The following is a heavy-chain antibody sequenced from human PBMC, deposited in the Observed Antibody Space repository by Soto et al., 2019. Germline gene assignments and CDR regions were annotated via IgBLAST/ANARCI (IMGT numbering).Heavy chain of an antibody. CDR3: ARDSMTTVTTEGGAFDI. CDR1: GYTFTSYG. D-gene: IGHD4-17*01. J-gene: IGHJ3*02. Sequence: QVPLVQSGAEVKKPGASVKVSCKASGYTFTSYGISWVRQAPGQGLEWMGWISAYNGNTNYAQKLQGRVTMTTDTSTSTAYMELRSLRSDDTAVYYCARDSMTTVTTEGGAFDIWGQGTMVTVSS. CDR2: ISAYNGNT. V-gene: IGHV1-18*01.